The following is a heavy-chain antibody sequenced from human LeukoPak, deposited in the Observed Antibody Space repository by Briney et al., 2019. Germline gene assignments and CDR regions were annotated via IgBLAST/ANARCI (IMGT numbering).Heavy chain of an antibody. Sequence: GGSLRLSCAASGFTFSSYAMSWVRQAPGKGLEWVSAISGSGGSTYYADSVKGQFTISRDNSKNTLYLQMNSLRAEDTAVYYCAKDSSSGWYGYWGQGTLVTVSS. CDR1: GFTFSSYA. J-gene: IGHJ4*02. V-gene: IGHV3-23*01. D-gene: IGHD6-19*01. CDR3: AKDSSSGWYGY. CDR2: ISGSGGST.